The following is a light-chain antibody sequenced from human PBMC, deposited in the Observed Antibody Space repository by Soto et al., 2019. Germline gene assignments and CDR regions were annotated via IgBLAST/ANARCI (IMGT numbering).Light chain of an antibody. CDR2: SDD. CDR3: AAWDDSLGVVT. Sequence: QAVVTQPPSASGTPGQRITISCSGGSSNIGNNYVYWYQLVPGTAPKLLINSDDQRPSGVPDRFSGSRSGTSASLAISGLRSHDEADYYCAAWDDSLGVVTFGGGTKLTVL. CDR1: SSNIGNNY. V-gene: IGLV1-47*02. J-gene: IGLJ2*01.